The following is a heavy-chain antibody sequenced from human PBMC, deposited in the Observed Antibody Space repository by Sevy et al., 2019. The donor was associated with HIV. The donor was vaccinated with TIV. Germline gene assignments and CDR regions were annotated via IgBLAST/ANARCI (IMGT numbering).Heavy chain of an antibody. J-gene: IGHJ4*02. D-gene: IGHD4-17*01. CDR3: AKDRWGSGDIRGYFDH. Sequence: GGSLRLSCAASGFTFSSYAMHWVRQAPGKGLEWVALISFGGSSKEYTDSLKGRFTISRDNSKNTLYLQMNSLRAEDSGVYYCAKDRWGSGDIRGYFDHWGQGTLVTVSS. CDR1: GFTFSSYA. V-gene: IGHV3-30*18. CDR2: ISFGGSSK.